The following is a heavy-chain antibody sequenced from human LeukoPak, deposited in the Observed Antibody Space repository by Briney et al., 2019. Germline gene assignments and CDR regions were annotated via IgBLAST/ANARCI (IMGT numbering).Heavy chain of an antibody. V-gene: IGHV4-39*07. CDR1: GGSISSSSYF. CDR2: IFYSGST. CDR3: ASTRVVIGAPYYYMDV. J-gene: IGHJ6*03. Sequence: PSETLSLTCTVSGGSISSSSYFWGWIRQPPGKGLEWIGTIFYSGSTFYNPSLKSRVTISVDTSKNQFSLKLSSVTAADTAVYYCASTRVVIGAPYYYMDVWGKGTTVTVSS. D-gene: IGHD3-3*01.